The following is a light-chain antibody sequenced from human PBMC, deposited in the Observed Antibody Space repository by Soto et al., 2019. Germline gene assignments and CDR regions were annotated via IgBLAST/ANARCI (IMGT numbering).Light chain of an antibody. V-gene: IGKV3-20*01. CDR1: QSLRRSN. J-gene: IGKJ2*01. CDR3: QQSYSTPT. CDR2: GAS. Sequence: EIVLTQSPGTLSLSPGERATLSCRASQSLRRSNLAWYQQKPGQAPRVLIYGASSRATGIPDRFSGSGSGTDFTLTISRLESEDFATYYCQQSYSTPTFGQGTKLEIK.